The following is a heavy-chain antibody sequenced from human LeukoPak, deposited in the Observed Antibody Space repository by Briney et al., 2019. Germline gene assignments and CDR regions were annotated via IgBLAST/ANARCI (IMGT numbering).Heavy chain of an antibody. CDR2: IVVGSGNT. D-gene: IGHD3-3*01. CDR3: AAAEWPPYYYYGMDV. V-gene: IGHV1-58*01. Sequence: SVKVSCKASGFTCTSSAVQWVRQARGQRLVWIGWIVVGSGNTNYAQKFQERVTITRDMTTSTDYMELSSLRSEDTAVYYCAAAEWPPYYYYGMDVWGQGTTVTVSS. CDR1: GFTCTSSA. J-gene: IGHJ6*02.